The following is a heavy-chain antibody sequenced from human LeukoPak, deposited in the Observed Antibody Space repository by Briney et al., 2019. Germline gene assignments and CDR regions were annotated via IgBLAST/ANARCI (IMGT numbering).Heavy chain of an antibody. J-gene: IGHJ4*02. V-gene: IGHV3-7*01. D-gene: IGHD4-11*01. Sequence: GGSLRLSCAAPGFSFSTYWMRWARQTPGKGLEWVANIKGDGSEINYVDSVKGRFTISRDNAKNSLSLQMNSLTADDTGVYYCAREGLPYSGDHWGQGTLVTVSS. CDR2: IKGDGSEI. CDR1: GFSFSTYW. CDR3: AREGLPYSGDH.